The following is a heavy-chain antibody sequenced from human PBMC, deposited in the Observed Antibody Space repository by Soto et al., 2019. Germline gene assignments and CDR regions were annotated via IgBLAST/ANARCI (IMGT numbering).Heavy chain of an antibody. Sequence: QLQLQESGPGLVKPSETLSLTCTVSGGSISSSSYYWGWIRQPPGKGLEWIGSIYYSGSTYYNPYLKSRVTISVDTSKNQFSLKLSSVTASDTAVYYCARQKPTGPTGIRYYYSYGMDVWGQGTTVTFSS. CDR1: GGSISSSSYY. V-gene: IGHV4-39*01. J-gene: IGHJ6*02. CDR2: IYYSGST. CDR3: ARQKPTGPTGIRYYYSYGMDV. D-gene: IGHD1-7*01.